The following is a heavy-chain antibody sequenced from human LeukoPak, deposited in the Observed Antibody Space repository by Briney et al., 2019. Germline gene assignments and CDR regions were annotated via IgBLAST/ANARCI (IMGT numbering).Heavy chain of an antibody. CDR3: AKEGTPQVSTWYDL. Sequence: GGSLRLSCAASGVTLSPYGMHWVRQAPGKGLEWVAVISYEGGTQHYADSVKGRFIISRDNPRNTLYLQMNILRTKDTAVYYCAKEGTPQVSTWYDLWGQGTQVIVSS. CDR1: GVTLSPYG. D-gene: IGHD3-10*01. V-gene: IGHV3-30*18. CDR2: ISYEGGTQ. J-gene: IGHJ5*02.